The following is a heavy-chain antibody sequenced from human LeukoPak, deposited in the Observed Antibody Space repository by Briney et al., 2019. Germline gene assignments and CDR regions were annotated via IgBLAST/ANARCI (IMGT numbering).Heavy chain of an antibody. D-gene: IGHD3-16*01. Sequence: GGSLRLSCAASGFTFSSYEMNWVRQAPGKGLEGVSYISSSCSTIYYADSVKGRFTISRDTAKNSLYLQMNSLRAEATAVYYCARALLHGRGWGYYGVAVGGQGPTVTVSS. CDR3: ARALLHGRGWGYYGVAV. CDR1: GFTFSSYE. J-gene: IGHJ6*02. V-gene: IGHV3-48*03. CDR2: ISSSCSTI.